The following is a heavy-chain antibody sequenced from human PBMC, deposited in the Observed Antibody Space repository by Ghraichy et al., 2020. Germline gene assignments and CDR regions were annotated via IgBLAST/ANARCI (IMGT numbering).Heavy chain of an antibody. Sequence: GGSLRLSCVAAGFPFSRYAMNWVRQAPGKGLEWVSAMSGRGGSTYSADSVKGRFTISRDNSKNTLYLQMNNLRGEDTAVYYCAKQQLSQSMANLTSGAFDIWGQGTVVTVS. CDR1: GFPFSRYA. D-gene: IGHD1-1*01. V-gene: IGHV3-23*01. CDR2: MSGRGGST. J-gene: IGHJ3*02. CDR3: AKQQLSQSMANLTSGAFDI.